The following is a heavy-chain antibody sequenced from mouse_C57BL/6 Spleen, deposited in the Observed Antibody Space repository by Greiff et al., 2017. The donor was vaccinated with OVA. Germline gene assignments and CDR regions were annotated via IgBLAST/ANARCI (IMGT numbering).Heavy chain of an antibody. D-gene: IGHD4-1*01. Sequence: EVMLVESGGGLVQPGGSLKLSCAASGFTFSDYYMYWVRQTPEKRLEWVAYISNGGGSTYYPDTVKGRFTISRDNAKNTLYLQMSRLKSEDTAMYYCARRTANWDYFDYWGQGTTLTVSS. J-gene: IGHJ2*01. CDR1: GFTFSDYY. CDR2: ISNGGGST. V-gene: IGHV5-12*01. CDR3: ARRTANWDYFDY.